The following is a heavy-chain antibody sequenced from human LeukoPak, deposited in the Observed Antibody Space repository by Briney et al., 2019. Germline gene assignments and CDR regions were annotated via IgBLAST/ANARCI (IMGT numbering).Heavy chain of an antibody. D-gene: IGHD3-9*01. CDR1: GFTFSSYS. J-gene: IGHJ4*02. CDR2: ISSSSSYI. Sequence: GGSLRLSCAASGFTFSSYSMNWVRQAPGKGLEWVSSISSSSSYIYYADSVKGRFTISRDNAKNSLYLQMNSLRAEDTAVYYCARDSRLGRYFDWFMYYFDYWGQGTLVTVSS. CDR3: ARDSRLGRYFDWFMYYFDY. V-gene: IGHV3-21*01.